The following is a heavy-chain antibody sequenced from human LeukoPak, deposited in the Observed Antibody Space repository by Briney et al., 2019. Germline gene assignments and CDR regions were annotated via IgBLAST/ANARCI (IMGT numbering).Heavy chain of an antibody. D-gene: IGHD2-2*01. CDR3: TTDRVPAANFYYYYMDV. CDR2: IKSKTDGGTT. V-gene: IGHV3-15*01. J-gene: IGHJ6*03. CDR1: GFTFSNAW. Sequence: PGGSLRLSCAASGFTFSNAWMSWVRQAPGKGLEWVGRIKSKTDGGTTDYAAPVKGRFAISRDDSKTTLYLQMNSLKTEDTAVYYCTTDRVPAANFYYYYMDVWGKGTTVTVSS.